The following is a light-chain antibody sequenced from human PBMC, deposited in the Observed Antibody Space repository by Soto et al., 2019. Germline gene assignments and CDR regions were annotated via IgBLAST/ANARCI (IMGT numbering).Light chain of an antibody. CDR1: QSVSGSY. J-gene: IGKJ2*01. Sequence: EIVLTQSPGTLSLSPGDGATLSCRASQSVSGSYLAWYQQKPDQAPRLLIYGASNRATGVPDRLSGSESGTDFTLTIDRLEPEDFVVYYCHQYGSSPPYTFGQGTRLEIK. V-gene: IGKV3-20*01. CDR3: HQYGSSPPYT. CDR2: GAS.